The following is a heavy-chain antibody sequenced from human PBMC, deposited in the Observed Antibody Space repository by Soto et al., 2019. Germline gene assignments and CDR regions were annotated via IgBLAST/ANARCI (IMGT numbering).Heavy chain of an antibody. CDR3: ARGLVGYGGGGGRLAY. J-gene: IGHJ4*02. CDR2: INHSGST. D-gene: IGHD3-16*01. V-gene: IGHV4-34*01. CDR1: GGSFSGYY. Sequence: PSETLSLTCAVYGGSFSGYYWSWIRQPPGKGLEWIGEINHSGSTNYNPSLKSRVTISVDTSKNQFSLKLSSVTAADTAVYYCARGLVGYGGGGGRLAYWGQGTLVTVSS.